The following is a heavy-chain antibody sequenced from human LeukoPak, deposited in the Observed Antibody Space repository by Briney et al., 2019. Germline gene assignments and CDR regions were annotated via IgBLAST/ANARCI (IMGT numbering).Heavy chain of an antibody. Sequence: GGSLRLSCAASGFTFSDYSMNWVRQAPGKGLEWISYIGIDSGNTNYADSVKGRFTVSGDKAKNSLYLQMNSLRVEDTAVYYCARDYKYAFDNWGQGTLVTVSS. J-gene: IGHJ4*02. CDR3: ARDYKYAFDN. CDR2: IGIDSGNT. CDR1: GFTFSDYS. V-gene: IGHV3-48*01. D-gene: IGHD5-24*01.